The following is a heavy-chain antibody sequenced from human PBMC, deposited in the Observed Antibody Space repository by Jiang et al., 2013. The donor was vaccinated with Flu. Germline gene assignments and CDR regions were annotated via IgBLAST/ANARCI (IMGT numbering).Heavy chain of an antibody. CDR2: INPNSGGT. CDR3: AVSRSGTAMVNGYFDY. V-gene: IGHV1-2*04. Sequence: SVKVPCKASGYTFTGYYMHWARQAPGQGLEWMGWINPNSGGTNYAQKFQGWVTMTRDTSISTAYMELSRLRSDDTAVYYCAVSRSGTAMVNGYFDYWGQGTLVTVSS. D-gene: IGHD5-18*01. J-gene: IGHJ4*02. CDR1: GYTFTGYY.